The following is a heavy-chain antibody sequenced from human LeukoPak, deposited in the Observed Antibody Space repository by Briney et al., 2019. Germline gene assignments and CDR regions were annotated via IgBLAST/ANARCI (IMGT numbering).Heavy chain of an antibody. V-gene: IGHV4-59*01. D-gene: IGHD5-24*01. CDR3: ARLIEMATSTDAFDI. Sequence: SETLSLTCTVSGGSISSYYWSWIRQPPGKGLEWIGYIYYSGSTNYNPSLKSRVTISVDTSKNQFSLKLSSVTAADTAVYYCARLIEMATSTDAFDIWGQGTMVTVSS. CDR1: GGSISSYY. J-gene: IGHJ3*02. CDR2: IYYSGST.